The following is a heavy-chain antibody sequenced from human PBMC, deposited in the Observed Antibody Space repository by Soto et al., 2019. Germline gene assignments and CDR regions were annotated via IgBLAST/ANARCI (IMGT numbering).Heavy chain of an antibody. Sequence: GGSLRLSCAASGFPFSTNWMHWVRQAPGKGLVWVSRINSDGSSRSYADSVQGRFTISRDNAKNSLYLQMNSLRAEDTAVYYCAREKGRVVRYYYGMDVWGQGTTVTVSS. J-gene: IGHJ6*02. CDR3: AREKGRVVRYYYGMDV. D-gene: IGHD2-2*01. V-gene: IGHV3-74*01. CDR1: GFPFSTNW. CDR2: INSDGSSR.